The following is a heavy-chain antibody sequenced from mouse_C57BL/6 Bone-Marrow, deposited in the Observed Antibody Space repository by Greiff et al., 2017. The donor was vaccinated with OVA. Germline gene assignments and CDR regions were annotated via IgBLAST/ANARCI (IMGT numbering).Heavy chain of an antibody. Sequence: QVHVKQPGAELVKPGASVKLSCKASGYTFTSYWMQWVNQRPGQGLEWIGEIDPSDSYTNYNKKFKGKATLTVDTSSSTAYMQLSSLTSEDSAVYYCARWMDYWGQGTAVTVSS. J-gene: IGHJ4*01. V-gene: IGHV1-50*01. CDR3: ARWMDY. CDR2: IDPSDSYT. CDR1: GYTFTSYW.